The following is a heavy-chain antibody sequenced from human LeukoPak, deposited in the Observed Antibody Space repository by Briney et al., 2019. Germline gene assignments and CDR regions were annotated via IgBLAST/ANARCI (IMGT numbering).Heavy chain of an antibody. D-gene: IGHD3-10*01. V-gene: IGHV4-59*01. CDR3: ARGGYYGSGNDFRFDP. CDR2: IHYTGST. J-gene: IGHJ5*02. CDR1: GGSISSYY. Sequence: SETLSLTCTVSGGSISSYYWSWIWQSPGKGLECIGYIHYTGSTNYNPSLKSRVTISVETSKNQFSLKLKSVTAADTAVYYCARGGYYGSGNDFRFDPWGQGTLVTVSS.